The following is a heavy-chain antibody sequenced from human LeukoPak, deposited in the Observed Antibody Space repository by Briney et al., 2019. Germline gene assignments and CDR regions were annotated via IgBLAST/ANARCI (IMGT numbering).Heavy chain of an antibody. CDR2: IYYSGST. D-gene: IGHD3-3*01. CDR3: AGQVNFDFWSGYHPRSYFFDY. Sequence: SETLSLTCTVSGGSISSSSYYWGWIRQPPGKGLEWIGSIYYSGSTYYNPSLKSRVTISVDTSKNQFSLKLSSVTAADTAVYYCAGQVNFDFWSGYHPRSYFFDYWGQGTLVTVSS. V-gene: IGHV4-39*01. J-gene: IGHJ4*02. CDR1: GGSISSSSYY.